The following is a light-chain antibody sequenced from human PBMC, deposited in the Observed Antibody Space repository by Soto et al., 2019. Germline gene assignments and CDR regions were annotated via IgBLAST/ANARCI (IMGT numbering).Light chain of an antibody. J-gene: IGLJ3*02. Sequence: QSVLTQPPSVSGAPGQRVTISCTGSSSNIGAGYDVHWYQQLPGTAPKLLIYGNSNRPSGVPDRFSGSKSGTSASLPITGLQAEDEAEYDCQSYDSSLSVWVFGGGTKLTVL. CDR1: SSNIGAGYD. V-gene: IGLV1-40*01. CDR2: GNS. CDR3: QSYDSSLSVWV.